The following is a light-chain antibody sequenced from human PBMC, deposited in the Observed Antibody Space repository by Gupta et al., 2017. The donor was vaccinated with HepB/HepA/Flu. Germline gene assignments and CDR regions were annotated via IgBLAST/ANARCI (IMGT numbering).Light chain of an antibody. CDR1: QSVSSN. CDR3: QQRSNWPPT. Sequence: EIVLTQSPATLSLSPGERATLSCRASQSVSSNLAWYQHKPDQAPRLLIYDVSNRATGIPAKFSGSGSGTDFTLTISSLEPEDFAVYYCQQRSNWPPTFGQGTRLEIK. CDR2: DVS. J-gene: IGKJ5*01. V-gene: IGKV3-11*01.